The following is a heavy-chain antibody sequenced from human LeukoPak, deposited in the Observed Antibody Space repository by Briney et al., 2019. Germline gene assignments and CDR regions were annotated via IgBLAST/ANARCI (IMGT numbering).Heavy chain of an antibody. CDR2: IWYDGSNK. CDR3: AKDGDTAMVYFDY. Sequence: GGSLRLSCAASGFTFNEFGVHWVRQAPGQGLEWVALIWYDGSNKYYADSVKGRFTISRDNSKNTVYLQMNSLRVEDTAIYYCAKDGDTAMVYFDYWGQGTLVTVSS. J-gene: IGHJ4*02. CDR1: GFTFNEFG. D-gene: IGHD5-18*01. V-gene: IGHV3-33*06.